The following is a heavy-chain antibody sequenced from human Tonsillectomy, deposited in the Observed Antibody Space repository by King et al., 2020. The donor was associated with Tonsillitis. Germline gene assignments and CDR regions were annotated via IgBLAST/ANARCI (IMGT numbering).Heavy chain of an antibody. D-gene: IGHD2-15*01. J-gene: IGHJ4*02. CDR2: ISESGST. CDR1: GGSFSGYN. Sequence: VQLQQWGAGLLKPSETLSLSCAVYGGSFSGYNWSWIRQPPGKGLEWIGEISESGSTNYDPSLKRRVTMTRDTSTNLFSLKLTSVTAADTAVYYCAITYCWGQGTLVTVSS. CDR3: AITYC. V-gene: IGHV4-34*01.